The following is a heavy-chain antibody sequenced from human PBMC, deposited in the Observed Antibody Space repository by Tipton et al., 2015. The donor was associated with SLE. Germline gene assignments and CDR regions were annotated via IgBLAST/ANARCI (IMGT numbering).Heavy chain of an antibody. Sequence: LRLSCAASGFPFSTYSMSWVRQPPGKGLEWIGSIYYSGSTNYSPSLKSRVTMSVDTSENRFSLKLHSVTAADTAVYYCATAYCSGGNCFWEYFENWGQGTLVTDSS. CDR3: ATAYCSGGNCFWEYFEN. D-gene: IGHD2-15*01. V-gene: IGHV4-38-2*01. CDR2: IYYSGST. CDR1: GFPFSTYS. J-gene: IGHJ1*01.